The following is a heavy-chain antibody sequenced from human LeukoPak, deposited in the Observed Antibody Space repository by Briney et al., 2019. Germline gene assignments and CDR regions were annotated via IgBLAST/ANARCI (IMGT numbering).Heavy chain of an antibody. CDR3: ARSRWELLYFDY. CDR1: GFTFSSYS. Sequence: GSLRLSCAASGFTFSSYSMNWVRQAPGKGLEWVSSISSSSSYIYYADSVKGRFTISRDNAKNSLYLQMNSLRAEDTAVYYCARSRWELLYFDYWGQGTLVTVSS. V-gene: IGHV3-21*01. CDR2: ISSSSSYI. J-gene: IGHJ4*02. D-gene: IGHD1-26*01.